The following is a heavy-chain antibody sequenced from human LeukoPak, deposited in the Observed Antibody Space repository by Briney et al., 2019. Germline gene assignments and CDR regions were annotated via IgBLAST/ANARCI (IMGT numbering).Heavy chain of an antibody. D-gene: IGHD2-21*01. CDR1: GGSISSYY. Sequence: PSETLSLTCTVSGGSISSYYWSWIRQLPGKGLEWIGYIYYSGSTNYNPSLKSRVTISVDTSKNQFSLKLSSVTAADTAVYYCARVSIIASSHYYYGMDVWGQGTTVTVSS. CDR3: ARVSIIASSHYYYGMDV. V-gene: IGHV4-59*01. CDR2: IYYSGST. J-gene: IGHJ6*02.